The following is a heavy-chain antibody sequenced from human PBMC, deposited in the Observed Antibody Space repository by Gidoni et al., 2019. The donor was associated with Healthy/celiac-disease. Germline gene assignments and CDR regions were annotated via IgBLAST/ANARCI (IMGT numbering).Heavy chain of an antibody. CDR2: IRSKANSYAT. CDR3: TRLRDLDYYYYGMDV. J-gene: IGHJ6*02. CDR1: GFTFRGSA. Sequence: EVQLVESVGGLVQPGGSLKLSCAASGFTFRGSAMHWVRPASGKGLEWVGRIRSKANSYATAYAASVKGRFTISRDDSKNTAYLQMNSLKTEDTAVYFCTRLRDLDYYYYGMDVWGQGTTVTVSS. D-gene: IGHD1-1*01. V-gene: IGHV3-73*02.